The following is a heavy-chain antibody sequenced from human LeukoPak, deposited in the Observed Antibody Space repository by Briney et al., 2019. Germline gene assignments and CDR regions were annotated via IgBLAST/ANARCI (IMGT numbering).Heavy chain of an antibody. CDR1: GGPISSSSYY. D-gene: IGHD3-22*01. V-gene: IGHV4-39*01. J-gene: IGHJ4*02. Sequence: SETLSLTCTVSGGPISSSSYYWGWIRQPPGKGLEWIGSIYYSGSTYYNPSLKSRVTISVDTSKNQFSLKLSSVTAADTAVYYCASQNLYDSSGLDYWGQGTLVTVSS. CDR2: IYYSGST. CDR3: ASQNLYDSSGLDY.